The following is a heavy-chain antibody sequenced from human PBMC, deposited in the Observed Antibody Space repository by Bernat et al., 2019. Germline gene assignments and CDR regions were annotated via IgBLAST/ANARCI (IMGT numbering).Heavy chain of an antibody. CDR3: ARGKYSSSGPDY. D-gene: IGHD6-6*01. J-gene: IGHJ4*02. V-gene: IGHV1-2*04. CDR2: INPNSGGT. Sequence: QVQLVQSGAEVKKPGASVKVSCKASGYTFTGYYMHWVRQAPGQGLEWMGWINPNSGGTNYAQKLQGWVTMTRDTSISTAYMELSRLRSDDTAVYYCARGKYSSSGPDYWGQGTLVTVSS. CDR1: GYTFTGYY.